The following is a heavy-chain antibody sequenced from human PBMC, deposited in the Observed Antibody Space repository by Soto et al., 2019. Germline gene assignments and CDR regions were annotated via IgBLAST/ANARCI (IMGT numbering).Heavy chain of an antibody. Sequence: GGSLRLSCAASGFTFGTYAMNWGRQAPGKGLEWVSSTPGSGGSAYYADSVRGRFTISRDNSKNTVYLQLDSLRPEDSAIYYCAKGGSSGWFYFDFWGRGTQVAVSS. CDR2: TPGSGGSA. V-gene: IGHV3-23*01. D-gene: IGHD6-19*01. CDR1: GFTFGTYA. CDR3: AKGGSSGWFYFDF. J-gene: IGHJ4*02.